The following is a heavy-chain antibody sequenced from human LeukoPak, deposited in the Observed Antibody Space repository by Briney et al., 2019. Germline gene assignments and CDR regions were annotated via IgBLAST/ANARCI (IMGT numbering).Heavy chain of an antibody. V-gene: IGHV4-59*01. CDR1: GGSISSYY. J-gene: IGHJ4*02. CDR3: ARATADYDILTGYGYSFDY. Sequence: SETLSLTCTVSGGSISSYYWSWIRQPPGKGLEWIGYIYYSGSTNYNPSLKSRVAISVDTSKNQFSLKLSSVTAADTAVYYCARATADYDILTGYGYSFDYWGQGTLVTVSS. D-gene: IGHD3-9*01. CDR2: IYYSGST.